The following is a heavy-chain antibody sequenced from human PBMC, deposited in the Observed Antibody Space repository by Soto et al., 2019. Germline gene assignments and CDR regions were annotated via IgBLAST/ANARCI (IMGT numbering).Heavy chain of an antibody. D-gene: IGHD3-16*01. V-gene: IGHV5-10-1*01. CDR1: GYSFTTYW. CDR3: TRHFGPGYKWFDP. Sequence: PGESLKISCKGSGYSFTTYWISWVRQMPGKGLEWMGRIDPSDSYTNYSPSFQGHVTFSLDKSINTAYLQWNSLKASDTAMYYCTRHFGPGYKWFDPWGQGTLVTVSS. J-gene: IGHJ5*01. CDR2: IDPSDSYT.